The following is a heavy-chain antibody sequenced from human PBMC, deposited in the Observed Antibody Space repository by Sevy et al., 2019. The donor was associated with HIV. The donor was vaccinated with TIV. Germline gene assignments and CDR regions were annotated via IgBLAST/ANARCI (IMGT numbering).Heavy chain of an antibody. CDR3: AKDRTYSLSWYYLDH. V-gene: IGHV3-23*01. Sequence: GSLELPLGASGFNFCNYAIDWVRQGSGKGVEWGSSFIGSTNEPSFAASVKGRFTISRDNSQNTLYLEMNSLRAEDTAVYYCAKDRTYSLSWYYLDHWGQGTLVTVSS. J-gene: IGHJ4*02. CDR2: FIGSTNEP. CDR1: GFNFCNYA. D-gene: IGHD6-13*01.